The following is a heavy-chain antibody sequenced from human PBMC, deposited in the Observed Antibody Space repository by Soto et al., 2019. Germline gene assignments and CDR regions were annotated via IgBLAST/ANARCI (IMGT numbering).Heavy chain of an antibody. V-gene: IGHV3-30*18. CDR1: GFNFANYG. CDR3: AKEENQNYEVDY. Sequence: GGSLRLSCVGSGFNFANYGIQWIRQAPGKGLEWVAIISRDGSGEYFADSVKGRFTISKDNSKNTVYLQMHSLRPDDTAVYHCAKEENQNYEVDYWGQGTLVTVSS. CDR2: ISRDGSGE. J-gene: IGHJ4*02. D-gene: IGHD3-3*01.